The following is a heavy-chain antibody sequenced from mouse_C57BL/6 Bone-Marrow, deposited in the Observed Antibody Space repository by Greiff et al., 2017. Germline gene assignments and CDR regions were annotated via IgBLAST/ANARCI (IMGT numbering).Heavy chain of an antibody. V-gene: IGHV2-6*01. D-gene: IGHD1-1*01. CDR2: IWGVGST. Sequence: VKLQESGPGLVAPSQSLSITCTVSGFSLTSYGVDWVRQSPGKGLEWLGVIWGVGSTNYNSALKSRLSISKDNSKSQVFLKMNSLQTDDTAMYYCASYYYGSTWFAYWGQGTLVTVSA. CDR1: GFSLTSYG. CDR3: ASYYYGSTWFAY. J-gene: IGHJ3*01.